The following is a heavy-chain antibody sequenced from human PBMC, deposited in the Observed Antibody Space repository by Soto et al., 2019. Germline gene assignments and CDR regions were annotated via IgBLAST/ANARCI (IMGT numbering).Heavy chain of an antibody. CDR3: AILPSGGPYDP. D-gene: IGHD2-8*02. CDR1: GGTFSSYT. V-gene: IGHV1-69*02. J-gene: IGHJ5*02. Sequence: QVQLVQSGAGVKKPGSSVKVSCKASGGTFSSYTISWVRQAPGQGLEWMGRIIPILGIANYAQKLQGRVTITADKATSTAYMELSSLRSEDTAGYDCAILPSGGPYDPWGQGTLVTVSA. CDR2: IIPILGIA.